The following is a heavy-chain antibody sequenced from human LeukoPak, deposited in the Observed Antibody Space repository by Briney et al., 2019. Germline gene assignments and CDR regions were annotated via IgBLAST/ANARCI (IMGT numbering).Heavy chain of an antibody. Sequence: TGGSLRLSCAASGFTFSMYWMYWVRQVPGTGLVWVSRILRDVSSRSYEDSVKGRFTISRDNAKNTLYLEMNSLRAEDTAVYYCAPRGITGTTWVDYWGQGTLVTVSS. J-gene: IGHJ4*02. CDR1: GFTFSMYW. CDR3: APRGITGTTWVDY. D-gene: IGHD1-14*01. CDR2: ILRDVSSR. V-gene: IGHV3-74*01.